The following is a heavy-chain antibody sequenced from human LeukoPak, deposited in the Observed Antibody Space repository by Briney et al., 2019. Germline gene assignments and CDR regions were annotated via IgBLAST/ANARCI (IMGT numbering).Heavy chain of an antibody. V-gene: IGHV3-23*01. Sequence: QTGGSLRLSCAASGFTFNTYAMTWVRQAPGKGLEWVSAISGNGGSTYYADSVKGRFAISRDNSKNTLDLQMNSLRAEDTAVYYCAKRKRYSDTSGYHPFDSWGQGTLVTVSS. D-gene: IGHD3-22*01. CDR3: AKRKRYSDTSGYHPFDS. CDR2: ISGNGGST. CDR1: GFTFNTYA. J-gene: IGHJ4*02.